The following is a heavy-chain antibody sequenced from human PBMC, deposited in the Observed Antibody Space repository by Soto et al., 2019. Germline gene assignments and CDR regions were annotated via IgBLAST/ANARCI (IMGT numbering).Heavy chain of an antibody. CDR1: GFTFSSYA. J-gene: IGHJ4*02. V-gene: IGHV3-30-3*01. D-gene: IGHD1-26*01. CDR3: ARGPAMMEPQTGPFDY. Sequence: GGSLRLSCAASGFTFSSYAMHWVRQAPGKGLEWVAVISYDGSNKYYADSVKGRFTISRDNSKNTLYLQMNSLRAEDTAVYYCARGPAMMEPQTGPFDYWGQGTLVTVSS. CDR2: ISYDGSNK.